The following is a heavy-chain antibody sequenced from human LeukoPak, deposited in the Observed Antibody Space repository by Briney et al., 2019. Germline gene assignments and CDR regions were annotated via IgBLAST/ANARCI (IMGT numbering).Heavy chain of an antibody. D-gene: IGHD2-21*02. Sequence: GESLKISCKGSGYRFTSYWISWVRQMPGKGLEWLGRIDPSDSYTNYSPSFQGHVTISADKSVSTAYLQWSSLKASDTAMYYCARRALPPAYCGGDCFDAFDIWGQGTMVTVSS. V-gene: IGHV5-10-1*01. CDR2: IDPSDSYT. J-gene: IGHJ3*02. CDR1: GYRFTSYW. CDR3: ARRALPPAYCGGDCFDAFDI.